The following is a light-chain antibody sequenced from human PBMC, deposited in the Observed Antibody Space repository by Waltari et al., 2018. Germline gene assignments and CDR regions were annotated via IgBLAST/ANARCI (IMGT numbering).Light chain of an antibody. CDR3: QSVDTSGTYV. CDR2: KDH. CDR1: PLPKQY. Sequence: SSELTQPPSASVSPAQTTRNTCSSGPLPKQYVYWSQQKSGQAPVLVIYKDHERPSGIPARFSGSNSGGRVTLTISGVRAEDEADYYCQSVDTSGTYVFGTGTKVTVL. V-gene: IGLV3-25*03. J-gene: IGLJ1*01.